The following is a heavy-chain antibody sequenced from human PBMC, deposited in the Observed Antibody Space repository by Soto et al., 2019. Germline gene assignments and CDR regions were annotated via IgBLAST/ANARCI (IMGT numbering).Heavy chain of an antibody. CDR3: ASLHHDFWSGYSKEGWFDP. Sequence: GGSLRLSCAASGFTFSSYAMHWVRQAPGKGLEWVAVISYDGSNKYYADSVKGRFTISRDNSKNTLYLQMNSLRAEDTAVYYCASLHHDFWSGYSKEGWFDPWGQGTLVTVSS. D-gene: IGHD3-3*01. CDR2: ISYDGSNK. J-gene: IGHJ5*02. CDR1: GFTFSSYA. V-gene: IGHV3-30-3*01.